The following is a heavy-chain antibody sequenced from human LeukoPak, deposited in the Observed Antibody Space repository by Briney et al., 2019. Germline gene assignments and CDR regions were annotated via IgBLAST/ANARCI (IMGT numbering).Heavy chain of an antibody. V-gene: IGHV3-48*03. Sequence: QTGGSLRLSCAASGLTFSRYEMNWVRQPPGKGLEWAAYISSSGSTIYYAEAVKGRFTISRDNAKNSLYLQMNSLRAEDTAVYYCARVRVATIFDYWGQGTLVTVSS. D-gene: IGHD5-12*01. CDR1: GLTFSRYE. J-gene: IGHJ4*02. CDR2: ISSSGSTI. CDR3: ARVRVATIFDY.